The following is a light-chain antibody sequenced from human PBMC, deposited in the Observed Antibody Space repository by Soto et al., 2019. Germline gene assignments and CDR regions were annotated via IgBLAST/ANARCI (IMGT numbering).Light chain of an antibody. Sequence: EIVLTHSPGTLSLSPGERATLSCRASQSVSSSYLAWYQQKPGQGPRLLIYGASSRATGIPDRFSGSGSGTDFNLTISRLEPEDFAVYYCQQYGSSPWTFGQGTKVEIK. J-gene: IGKJ1*01. CDR3: QQYGSSPWT. V-gene: IGKV3-20*01. CDR1: QSVSSSY. CDR2: GAS.